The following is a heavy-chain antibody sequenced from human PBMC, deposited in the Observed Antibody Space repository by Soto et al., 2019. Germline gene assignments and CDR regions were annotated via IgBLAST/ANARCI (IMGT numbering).Heavy chain of an antibody. J-gene: IGHJ4*02. CDR2: ISYDGSDE. Sequence: QVQLVESGGNMVQPGWSLTVSCAASGFTFNTFGMHWARQAPGKGLEWVAVISYDGSDEYYADSVKGRFTISRDNSMNTLSLQMTSLSVDDTGVYYCARGPYYGSGTLDFWGQGNLVTVSS. CDR3: ARGPYYGSGTLDF. V-gene: IGHV3-30*03. D-gene: IGHD3-10*01. CDR1: GFTFNTFG.